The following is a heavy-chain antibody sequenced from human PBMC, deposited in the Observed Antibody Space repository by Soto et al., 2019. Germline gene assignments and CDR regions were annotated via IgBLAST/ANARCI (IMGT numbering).Heavy chain of an antibody. CDR1: GFTFSSYG. Sequence: QVQQVESGGGVVQPGRSLRLSCAASGFTFSSYGMHWVRQAPGKGLEWVAVISYDGSNKYYADSVKGRFTISRDNSKNTLYLQMNSLRAEDTAVYYCAKEGRAVAKFDYWGQGTLVTVSS. J-gene: IGHJ4*02. D-gene: IGHD6-19*01. CDR2: ISYDGSNK. CDR3: AKEGRAVAKFDY. V-gene: IGHV3-30*18.